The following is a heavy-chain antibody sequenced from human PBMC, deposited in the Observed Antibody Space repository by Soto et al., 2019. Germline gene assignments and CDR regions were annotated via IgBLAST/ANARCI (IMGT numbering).Heavy chain of an antibody. D-gene: IGHD2-2*01. J-gene: IGHJ4*02. CDR2: INSNGDST. Sequence: GGSLRLSCLASGFTFSRYVMSWVRQAPGKGLEWVSTINSNGDSTYYADSVKGRFTISRDNSKTSLYLQMNSLRAEDTAVYYCARVPDLDYCSRTSCLYYFDYWGQGALVTVSS. CDR1: GFTFSRYV. V-gene: IGHV3-23*01. CDR3: ARVPDLDYCSRTSCLYYFDY.